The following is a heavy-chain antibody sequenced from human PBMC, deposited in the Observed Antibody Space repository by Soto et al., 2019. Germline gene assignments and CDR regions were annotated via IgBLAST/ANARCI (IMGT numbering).Heavy chain of an antibody. D-gene: IGHD3-3*01. J-gene: IGHJ4*02. CDR2: IKKKTDGGTT. CDR3: AKRLGVDGNYFHY. V-gene: IGHV3-15*01. Sequence: SGFTFSDAWVSWVRQAPGKGLEWVGLIKKKTDGGTTDYAAPVKGRFTISRDDSKNTLYLQMSSLRAEDTALYYCAKRLGVDGNYFHYWGQGTLVTVSS. CDR1: GFTFSDAW.